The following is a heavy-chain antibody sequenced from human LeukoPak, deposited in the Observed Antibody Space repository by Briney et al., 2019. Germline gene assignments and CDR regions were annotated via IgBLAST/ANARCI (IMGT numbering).Heavy chain of an antibody. V-gene: IGHV3-9*01. J-gene: IGHJ6*02. D-gene: IGHD1-1*01. CDR3: AKMAGQLERSDYGMDV. CDR2: ISWNSGSI. Sequence: GRSLRLSCAASGFTFDDYAMHWVRQAPGKGLEWVSGISWNSGSIGYADSVKGRFTISRDNAKNSLYLQMNSLRAEDTALYYCAKMAGQLERSDYGMDVWGQGTTVTVSS. CDR1: GFTFDDYA.